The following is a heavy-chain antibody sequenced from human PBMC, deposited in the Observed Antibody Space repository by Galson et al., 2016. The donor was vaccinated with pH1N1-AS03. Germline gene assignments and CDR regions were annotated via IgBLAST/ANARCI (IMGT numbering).Heavy chain of an antibody. CDR3: ARSPYYYGSGGIDY. D-gene: IGHD3-10*01. CDR1: GFTFSNHA. Sequence: SLRLSCAASGFTFSNHAMNWVRQAPGEGLEWVSGISGSVLNTQYADSANGRFTISRDNSKNTLYLLMNSLRAEDTAVYYCARSPYYYGSGGIDYWGQGTLVAVSS. CDR2: ISGSVLNT. V-gene: IGHV3-23*01. J-gene: IGHJ4*02.